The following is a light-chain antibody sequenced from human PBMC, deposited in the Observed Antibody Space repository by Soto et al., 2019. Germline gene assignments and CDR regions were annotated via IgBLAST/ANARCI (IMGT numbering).Light chain of an antibody. Sequence: QSALTQPPSASGSPGQSVTISCTGTSSDVGGYNYVSWYQQHPGKAPKLLIYEVSRRPSGVPDRFSGSKSGNMASLTVSGLQAEDEADYYCSSYVGTNTYVFGTGTKVTVL. CDR3: SSYVGTNTYV. CDR2: EVS. V-gene: IGLV2-8*01. CDR1: SSDVGGYNY. J-gene: IGLJ1*01.